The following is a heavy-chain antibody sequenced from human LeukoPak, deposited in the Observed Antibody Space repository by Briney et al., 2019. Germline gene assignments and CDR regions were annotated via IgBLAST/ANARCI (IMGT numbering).Heavy chain of an antibody. J-gene: IGHJ4*02. V-gene: IGHV1-2*02. D-gene: IGHD3-10*01. CDR1: GYTFTGYC. CDR2: INPNSGGT. Sequence: ASVTVSCKASGYTFTGYCMHWVRQAPGQGLEWMGWINPNSGGTNYAQKFQGRVTMTRDTSISTAYMELSRLRSDDTAVYYCARMGRKRYYGSGSVDYWGQGTLVTVSS. CDR3: ARMGRKRYYGSGSVDY.